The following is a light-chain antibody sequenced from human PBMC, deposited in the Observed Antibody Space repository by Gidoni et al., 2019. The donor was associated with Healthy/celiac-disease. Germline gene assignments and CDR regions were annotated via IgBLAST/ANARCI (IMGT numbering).Light chain of an antibody. CDR1: SSDVGGYNY. V-gene: IGLV2-14*01. Sequence: QSALTQPASVSASPGQSITISCTGTSSDVGGYNYVSWYQQHPGKAPTLMIYEDSNRPSGVSNRFSGSKSGNTASLTISGLQAEDEADYYCSSYTSSSTWVFGGGTKLTVL. CDR3: SSYTSSSTWV. J-gene: IGLJ3*02. CDR2: EDS.